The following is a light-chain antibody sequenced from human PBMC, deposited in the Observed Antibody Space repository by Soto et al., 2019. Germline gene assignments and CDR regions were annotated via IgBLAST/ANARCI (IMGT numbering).Light chain of an antibody. Sequence: QSVLTQPRSVSGSPGQSVTISCTGTSSDVGGYDFVSWYQQHPGKAPKLMISDVSKRPSGVPDRFSGSKSGNTASLTISGLKAQDQDASYCCSYAGDLALFGGGTKVTVL. CDR2: DVS. V-gene: IGLV2-11*01. CDR1: SSDVGGYDF. J-gene: IGLJ2*01. CDR3: CSYAGDLAL.